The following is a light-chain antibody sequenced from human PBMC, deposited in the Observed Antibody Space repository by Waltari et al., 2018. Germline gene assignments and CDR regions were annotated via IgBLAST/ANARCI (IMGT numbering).Light chain of an antibody. V-gene: IGLV3-21*04. J-gene: IGLJ2*01. CDR3: QVWHSSTEQ. CDR1: CVDSTH. Sequence: SYVLTPPPSVSVAPGKTARITCGGDCVDSTHVYWYPQRPGQAPVLVIYNDNNRPSGIPERFSGDNSGNTATLTITRVEAGDEADYFCQVWHSSTEQFGGGTKLTVL. CDR2: NDN.